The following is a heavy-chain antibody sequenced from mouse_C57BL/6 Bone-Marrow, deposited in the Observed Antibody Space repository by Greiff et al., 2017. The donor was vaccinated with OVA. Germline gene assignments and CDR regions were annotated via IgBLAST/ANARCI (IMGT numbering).Heavy chain of an antibody. D-gene: IGHD1-1*01. J-gene: IGHJ2*01. V-gene: IGHV5-6*01. CDR2: ISSGGSYT. Sequence: EVQLVESGGDLVKPGGSLKLSCAASGFTFSSYGMSWVRQTPDKRLEWVATISSGGSYTSYPDSVKGRFTISRDNAKNTLYLQMSSLKSEDTAMYYCARPPYGSSSYYFDYWGQGTTLTVSS. CDR1: GFTFSSYG. CDR3: ARPPYGSSSYYFDY.